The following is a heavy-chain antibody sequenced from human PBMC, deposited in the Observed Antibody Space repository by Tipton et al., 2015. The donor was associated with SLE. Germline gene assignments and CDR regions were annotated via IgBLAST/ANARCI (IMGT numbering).Heavy chain of an antibody. D-gene: IGHD3-22*01. Sequence: SLRLSCAASGFPFSSYAMNWVRQSPGKGLEWVSYISSTSSTIYYAESVKGRFTISRGNAKNSLYLQMNSLRAEDTAVYYCARERRGYYDSSGYYYYDYWGQGILVTVSS. CDR2: ISSTSSTI. J-gene: IGHJ4*02. CDR3: ARERRGYYDSSGYYYYDY. CDR1: GFPFSSYA. V-gene: IGHV3-48*01.